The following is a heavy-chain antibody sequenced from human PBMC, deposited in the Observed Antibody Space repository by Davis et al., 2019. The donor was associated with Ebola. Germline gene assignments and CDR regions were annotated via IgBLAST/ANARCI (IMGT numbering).Heavy chain of an antibody. CDR3: ARGPNTRYYGMDV. D-gene: IGHD2-15*01. Sequence: AASVKVSCKASGGTFSSYAISWVRQAPGQGLEWMGGIIPIFGTANYAQKFQGRVTITADESTSTAYMELSSLRSEDTAVYYCARGPNTRYYGMDVWGQGTTVTVSS. CDR1: GGTFSSYA. J-gene: IGHJ6*02. V-gene: IGHV1-69*13. CDR2: IIPIFGTA.